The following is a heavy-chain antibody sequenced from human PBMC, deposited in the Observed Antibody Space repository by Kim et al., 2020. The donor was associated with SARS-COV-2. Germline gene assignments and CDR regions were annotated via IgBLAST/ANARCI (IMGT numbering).Heavy chain of an antibody. Sequence: GGYLRLSGAASGFTFRDYALHWVRQAPGKWPEWVSVISYEGTNKYDADSVKSRFTISRNNSKDTLYLHMNSLIIDDTALYYCARDLEQWMASRYFYAMDVWGQGNTGNVSS. CDR3: ARDLEQWMASRYFYAMDV. V-gene: IGHV3-30-3*01. CDR1: GFTFRDYA. J-gene: IGHJ6*02. D-gene: IGHD6-19*01. CDR2: ISYEGTNK.